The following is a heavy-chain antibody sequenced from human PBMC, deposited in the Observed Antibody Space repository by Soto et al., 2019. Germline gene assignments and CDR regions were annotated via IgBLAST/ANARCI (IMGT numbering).Heavy chain of an antibody. V-gene: IGHV3-72*01. CDR1: GLTFSDHY. J-gene: IGHJ4*02. CDR3: TITVGGVLRF. CDR2: KRNKVNGDTT. Sequence: EGQLVESGGGLVQPGGSLRLSCLGPGLTFSDHYMDWVRQAPGMVLEWVARKRNKVNGDTTEYAASVKGRFTISRDDSENSLYLEINSLRSEDTALYYCTITVGGVLRFWGQGTLVTVSS. D-gene: IGHD3-16*01.